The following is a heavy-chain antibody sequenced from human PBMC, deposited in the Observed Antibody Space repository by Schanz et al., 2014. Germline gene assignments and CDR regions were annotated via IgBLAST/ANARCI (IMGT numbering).Heavy chain of an antibody. V-gene: IGHV1-18*01. CDR2: ISTSNGNT. Sequence: QVQLLQSGAEVKKPGASMKVSCKASGYTFTTYYMLWVRQAPGQGLEWMGWISTSNGNTNYIQKLQGRVTMTTDTSTTTAYMELSGLRSEDTAVYYCARDRLECGAECYSVEVFEIWGQGTLVIVSS. D-gene: IGHD2-21*01. CDR1: GYTFTTYY. CDR3: ARDRLECGAECYSVEVFEI. J-gene: IGHJ4*02.